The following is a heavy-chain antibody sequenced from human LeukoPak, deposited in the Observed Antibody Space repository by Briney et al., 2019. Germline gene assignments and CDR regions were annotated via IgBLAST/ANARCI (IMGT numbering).Heavy chain of an antibody. J-gene: IGHJ4*02. Sequence: GGSLRLSCAASGFTFSSYAMHWVRQAPGKGLEWVAVISYDGSNKYYADSVKGRFTISRDNSKNTLYVQMDSLRAEDTAVYYCAKAGGYCSDVRCYSSHWGQGTLVTVSS. CDR1: GFTFSSYA. CDR2: ISYDGSNK. V-gene: IGHV3-30*04. CDR3: AKAGGYCSDVRCYSSH. D-gene: IGHD2-15*01.